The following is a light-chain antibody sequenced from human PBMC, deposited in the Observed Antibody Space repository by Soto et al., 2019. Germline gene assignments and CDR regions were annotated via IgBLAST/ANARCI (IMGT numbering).Light chain of an antibody. J-gene: IGKJ1*01. Sequence: DIMLTQPPGTLSLSPGERATLSCRASQSVRSSYLAWYQQKPGQAPRLLIYRTSNRATGIPDRFSGSGSGTDFTLTISRLESEDFAVYWCQQYDSSPRTFGQGTKVDIK. CDR2: RTS. CDR1: QSVRSSY. V-gene: IGKV3-20*01. CDR3: QQYDSSPRT.